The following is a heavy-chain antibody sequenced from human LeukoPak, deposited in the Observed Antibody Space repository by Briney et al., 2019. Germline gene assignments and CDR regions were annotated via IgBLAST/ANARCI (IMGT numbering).Heavy chain of an antibody. J-gene: IGHJ5*02. Sequence: ASVRVSCKASGGTFSSYAISWVRQAPGQGLEWMGRIIPILGIANYAQKFQGRVTITADKSTSTDYMELSSLRSEDTAVYDCARGPIQLWLLGPSEGTNWFDPWGQGTLVTVSS. V-gene: IGHV1-69*04. CDR1: GGTFSSYA. D-gene: IGHD5-18*01. CDR2: IIPILGIA. CDR3: ARGPIQLWLLGPSEGTNWFDP.